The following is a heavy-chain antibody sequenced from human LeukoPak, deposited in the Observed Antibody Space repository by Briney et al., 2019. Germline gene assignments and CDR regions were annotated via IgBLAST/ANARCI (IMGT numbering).Heavy chain of an antibody. J-gene: IGHJ4*02. CDR3: AKDIYCGGDCYIRAGDS. V-gene: IGHV3-23*01. Sequence: GGSLRLSCSASGFTFSNYTMSWVRQAPGKGLEWVSCINDGVGRTFYADAVRGRFTVSRDNSQNTLYLHMNSLRAEDTAIYYCAKDIYCGGDCYIRAGDSWDQGTLVTVSS. CDR2: INDGVGRT. D-gene: IGHD2-21*02. CDR1: GFTFSNYT.